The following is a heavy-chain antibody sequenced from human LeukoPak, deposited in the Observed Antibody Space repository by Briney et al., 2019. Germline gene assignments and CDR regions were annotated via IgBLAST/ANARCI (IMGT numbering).Heavy chain of an antibody. CDR2: ISSSSSYI. CDR3: ASAPRYFDWLLPYNWFDP. V-gene: IGHV3-21*01. D-gene: IGHD3-9*01. CDR1: GFIFDDFA. J-gene: IGHJ5*02. Sequence: GGSLRLSCAASGFIFDDFAMHWVRQAPGKGLEWVSSISSSSSYIYYADSLKGRFTISRDNAKNSLYLQMNSLRAEDTAVYYCASAPRYFDWLLPYNWFDPWGQGTLVTVSS.